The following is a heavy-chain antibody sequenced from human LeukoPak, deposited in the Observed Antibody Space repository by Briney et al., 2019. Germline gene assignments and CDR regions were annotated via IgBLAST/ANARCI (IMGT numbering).Heavy chain of an antibody. CDR2: INHSGST. CDR1: GDSVSTSNSY. J-gene: IGHJ4*02. CDR3: ARELGGGEDFDY. D-gene: IGHD3-16*01. Sequence: SETLSLTCTVSGDSVSTSNSYWGWIRQPPGKGLEWIGEINHSGSTNYNPSLKSRVTISVDTSKNQFSLKLSSVTAADTAVYYCARELGGGEDFDYWGQGTLVTVSS. V-gene: IGHV4-39*07.